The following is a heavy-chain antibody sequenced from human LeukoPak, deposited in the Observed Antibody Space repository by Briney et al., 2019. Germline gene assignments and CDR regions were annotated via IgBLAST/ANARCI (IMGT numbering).Heavy chain of an antibody. J-gene: IGHJ4*02. CDR3: ATVSDFWSGSFDY. D-gene: IGHD3-3*01. V-gene: IGHV1-24*01. CDR2: FDPEDGET. Sequence: GASVKVSCKVSGYTLTELSMHWVRQAPGKGLEWMGGFDPEDGETIYAQKFQGRVTMTEDTSTDTAYMELSSQRSEDTAVYYCATVSDFWSGSFDYWGQGTLVTVSS. CDR1: GYTLTELS.